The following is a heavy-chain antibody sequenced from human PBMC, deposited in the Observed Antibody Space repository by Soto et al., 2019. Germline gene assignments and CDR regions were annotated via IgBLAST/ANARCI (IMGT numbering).Heavy chain of an antibody. CDR1: GSTFSSYC. J-gene: IGHJ4*02. D-gene: IGHD3-22*01. CDR2: IWYDGINK. V-gene: IGHV3-33*01. Sequence: GGSLRLSCAASGSTFSSYCIPWVRQAPCKGLEWVAVIWYDGINKYYADSVKGRFTISSDNSKNTLYLQMNSLRAEDTAVYYWARATSYYCAMSGYHEKPDYWGQRPLVTVSP. CDR3: ARATSYYCAMSGYHEKPDY.